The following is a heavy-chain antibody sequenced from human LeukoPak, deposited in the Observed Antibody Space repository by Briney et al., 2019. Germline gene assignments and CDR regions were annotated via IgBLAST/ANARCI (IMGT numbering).Heavy chain of an antibody. CDR3: AKDTLHHGYPRDTNWSDP. V-gene: IGHV3-23*01. CDR2: ISGSGGST. CDR1: GFTFDDYG. J-gene: IGHJ5*02. Sequence: GSLRLSCAASGFTFDDYGMSWVRRAPGKGLEWGSAISGSGGSTYYADSVRGGFTISRDNSKNTLYVQVNSLRPEDTAVYSCAKDTLHHGYPRDTNWSDPWGQGTLVTVSS. D-gene: IGHD6-25*01.